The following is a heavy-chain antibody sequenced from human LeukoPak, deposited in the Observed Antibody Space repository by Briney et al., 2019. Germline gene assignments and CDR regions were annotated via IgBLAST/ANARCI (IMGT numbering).Heavy chain of an antibody. D-gene: IGHD3-22*01. V-gene: IGHV1-18*01. CDR3: ARGYYDSSGYWSVGADDAFDI. CDR2: ISAYNGNT. Sequence: GASVKVSCKASGYTFTSYGISWVRQAPGQGLEWMGWISAYNGNTNYAQKLQGRITMTTDTSTSTAYMELRSLRSDDTAVYYCARGYYDSSGYWSVGADDAFDIWGQGTMVTVSS. J-gene: IGHJ3*02. CDR1: GYTFTSYG.